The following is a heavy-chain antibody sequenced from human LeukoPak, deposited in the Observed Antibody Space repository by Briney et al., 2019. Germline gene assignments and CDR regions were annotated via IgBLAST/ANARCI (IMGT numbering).Heavy chain of an antibody. D-gene: IGHD3-3*01. V-gene: IGHV3-11*04. Sequence: GGSLRLSCAASGFTFSDYYMSWIRQAPGKGLEWVSYISSSGSTIYYADSVKGRFTISRDDAKNSLYLQMNSLRAEDTAVYYCARAPREWLLGYYFDYWGQGTLVTVSS. CDR3: ARAPREWLLGYYFDY. CDR1: GFTFSDYY. CDR2: ISSSGSTI. J-gene: IGHJ4*02.